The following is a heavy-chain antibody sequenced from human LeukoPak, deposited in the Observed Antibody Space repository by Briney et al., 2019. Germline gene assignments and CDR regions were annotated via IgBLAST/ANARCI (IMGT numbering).Heavy chain of an antibody. D-gene: IGHD2-2*01. J-gene: IGHJ4*02. V-gene: IGHV3-NL1*01. CDR1: GFTFSSYG. Sequence: GGSLGLSCAASGFTFSSYGMHWVRQAPGKGLECVSVIYSGGSTYYADSVKGRFTVSRDNSKNTLYLQMNSLRAEDTAMYYCARGLGYCTSTTCLLPFDYWGQGTLVTVSS. CDR3: ARGLGYCTSTTCLLPFDY. CDR2: IYSGGST.